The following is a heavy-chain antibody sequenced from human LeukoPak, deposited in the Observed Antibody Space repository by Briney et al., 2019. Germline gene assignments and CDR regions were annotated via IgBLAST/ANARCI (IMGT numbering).Heavy chain of an antibody. CDR2: IYYTGTT. CDR1: GDSIISTSHR. D-gene: IGHD3-10*01. V-gene: IGHV4-39*07. J-gene: IGHJ4*02. Sequence: SETLSLTCTVSGDSIISTSHRWDWIRQSPGKGLECIGSIYYTGTTYYNPSLESRVTISIDTSKSQFSLELKSATAADTAVYYCARDSGYGSGSEGTFWGQGVRVTVAS. CDR3: ARDSGYGSGSEGTF.